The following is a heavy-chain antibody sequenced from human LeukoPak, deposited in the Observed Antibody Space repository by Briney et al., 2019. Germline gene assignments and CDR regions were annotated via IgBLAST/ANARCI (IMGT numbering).Heavy chain of an antibody. CDR1: GGSISSYY. V-gene: IGHV4-4*07. CDR2: IYTSGST. D-gene: IGHD5-18*01. Sequence: TPSETLSLTCTVSGGSISSYYWSWIRRPAGKGLEWIGRIYTSGSTNYNPSLKSRVTISVDTSKNQFSLKLSSVTAADTAVYYCARKVGIQLWFEQFDYWGQGTLVTVSS. J-gene: IGHJ4*02. CDR3: ARKVGIQLWFEQFDY.